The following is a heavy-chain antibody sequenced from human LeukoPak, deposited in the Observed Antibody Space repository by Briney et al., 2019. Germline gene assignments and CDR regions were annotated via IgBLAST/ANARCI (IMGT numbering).Heavy chain of an antibody. CDR1: GASISSYY. CDR2: ISYSGST. V-gene: IGHV4-59*01. Sequence: SETLSLTCTVSGASISSYYWSWIRQPPGKGLEWIGFISYSGSTNYKPSLKSRVTISVDTSKNQFSLKLTSVTAADTAVYYCASSSDYYFSVDFWGQGALVTVSS. J-gene: IGHJ4*02. CDR3: ASSSDYYFSVDF. D-gene: IGHD3-22*01.